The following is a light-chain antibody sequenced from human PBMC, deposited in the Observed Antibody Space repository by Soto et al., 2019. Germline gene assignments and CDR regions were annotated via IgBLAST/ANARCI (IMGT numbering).Light chain of an antibody. CDR2: GAS. J-gene: IGKJ3*01. CDR1: QSVSSNY. V-gene: IGKV3-20*01. CDR3: QQYSSSPPEFT. Sequence: EIVLTQSPGTLSVSPGERVTLSCRASQSVSSNYFAWYQQRPGQAPRLLFFGASSRATGIPDRFSGSGSGTDFTLTISRLEPEDFAVYYCQQYSSSPPEFTFGPGTKVESK.